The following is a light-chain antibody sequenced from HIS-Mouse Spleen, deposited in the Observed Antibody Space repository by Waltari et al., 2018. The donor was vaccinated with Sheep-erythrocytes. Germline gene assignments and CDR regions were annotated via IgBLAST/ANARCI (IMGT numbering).Light chain of an antibody. CDR2: EGS. CDR1: GSDVGRYNL. V-gene: IGLV2-23*01. J-gene: IGLJ3*02. CDR3: CSYAGSSTPWV. Sequence: QSALTQPASVSGSPGQSITISCTGTGSDVGRYNLVSWYQQPPGKAPKLMIYEGSKRPSGVSNRFSGSKSGNTASLTISGLQAEDEADYYCCSYAGSSTPWVFGGGTKLTVL.